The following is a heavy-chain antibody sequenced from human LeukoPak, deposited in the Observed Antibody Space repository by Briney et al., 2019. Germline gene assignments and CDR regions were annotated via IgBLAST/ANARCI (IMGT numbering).Heavy chain of an antibody. CDR1: GLTFSTSA. Sequence: ASVKVSCKASGLTFSTSAMQWVRQTRGQGLEWIGWTVLGSGATNYAQSLKERVTITRDMSTSTAYMELSSLRSEDTAMYYCAAGFSNHGYIYWGQGTLVTVSS. V-gene: IGHV1-58*02. J-gene: IGHJ4*02. CDR2: TVLGSGAT. D-gene: IGHD5-18*01. CDR3: AAGFSNHGYIY.